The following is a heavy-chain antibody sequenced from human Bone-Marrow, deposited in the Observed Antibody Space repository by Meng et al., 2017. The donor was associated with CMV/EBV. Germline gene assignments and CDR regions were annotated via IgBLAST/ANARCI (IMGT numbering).Heavy chain of an antibody. CDR1: GGSISSSSYY. J-gene: IGHJ6*02. CDR2: IYYSGST. CDR3: ARERGNRLYYYYGMDF. V-gene: IGHV4-39*07. Sequence: SETLSLTCTVSGGSISSSSYYWGWIRQPPGKGLEWIGSIYYSGSTYYNPSLKTRVTISVDTSKNQFSLKPSSVTAADTAVYYCARERGNRLYYYYGMDFCGQGTTVTVSS.